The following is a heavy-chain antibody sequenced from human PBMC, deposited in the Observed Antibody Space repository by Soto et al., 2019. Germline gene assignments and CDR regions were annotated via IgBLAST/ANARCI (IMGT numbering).Heavy chain of an antibody. CDR2: INPSGGGST. V-gene: IGHV1-46*01. J-gene: IGHJ6*02. D-gene: IGHD6-13*01. Sequence: ASVKVSCTASGYSFTNYYIHWVRQAPGQGLEWMGVINPSGGGSTTYAQRFQGRVTMARDTSTSTVYMDLSSLTSEDTAVYYCARERIVAVGTDGYYYYNGMDVWGQGTTVTVSS. CDR3: ARERIVAVGTDGYYYYNGMDV. CDR1: GYSFTNYY.